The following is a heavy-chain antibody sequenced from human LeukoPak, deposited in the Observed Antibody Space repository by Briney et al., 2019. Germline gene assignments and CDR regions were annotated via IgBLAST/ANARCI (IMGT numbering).Heavy chain of an antibody. J-gene: IGHJ4*02. CDR1: GGSISSSSYY. D-gene: IGHD6-13*01. Sequence: PSETLSLTCTVFGGSISSSSYYWGWIRQPPGKGLEWIGSIYYSGSTYYNPSPKSRVTISVDTSKNQFSLKMSSVTAADSAFYYCARHSTWEYSTSWYAHWGQGILVTVSS. CDR2: IYYSGST. CDR3: ARHSTWEYSTSWYAH. V-gene: IGHV4-39*07.